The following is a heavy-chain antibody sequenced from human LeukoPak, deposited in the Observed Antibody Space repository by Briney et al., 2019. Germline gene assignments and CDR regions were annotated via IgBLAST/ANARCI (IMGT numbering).Heavy chain of an antibody. Sequence: PGRSLRLSCAASGFTFSSYGMHWVRQAPGKGLEWVAFIRYDGSNKYYAYSVKGRFTISRDNSKNTLYLQMNSLRAEDTAVYYCAKDRFWGGERYCSSTSCLLFDYWGQGTLVTVSS. D-gene: IGHD2-2*01. J-gene: IGHJ4*02. CDR2: IRYDGSNK. CDR1: GFTFSSYG. V-gene: IGHV3-30*02. CDR3: AKDRFWGGERYCSSTSCLLFDY.